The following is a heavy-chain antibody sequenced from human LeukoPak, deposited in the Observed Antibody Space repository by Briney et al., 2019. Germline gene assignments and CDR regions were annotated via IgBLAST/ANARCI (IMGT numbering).Heavy chain of an antibody. CDR1: GFTFSSYS. V-gene: IGHV3-48*04. CDR3: ARESSGGSPDY. D-gene: IGHD2-15*01. Sequence: PGGSLRLSCAASGFTFSSYSMNWVRQAPGKGLEWVSYIGTSISTIYYADSVKGRFAISRDNAKNSLYLQMNSLRAEDTAVYYCARESSGGSPDYWGQGTLVTVSS. CDR2: IGTSISTI. J-gene: IGHJ4*02.